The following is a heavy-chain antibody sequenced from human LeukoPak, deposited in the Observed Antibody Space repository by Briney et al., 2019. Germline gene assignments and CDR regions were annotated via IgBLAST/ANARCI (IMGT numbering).Heavy chain of an antibody. CDR2: INWNGGST. V-gene: IGHV3-20*04. J-gene: IGHJ6*03. CDR3: ARVHKTSGWYDYYYMDV. D-gene: IGHD6-19*01. CDR1: GFTFDDYG. Sequence: GGSLRLSCAASGFTFDDYGMSWVRQAPGKGLEWVSGINWNGGSTGYADSVKGRSTISRDNAKNSLYLQMNSLRAEDTALYYCARVHKTSGWYDYYYMDVWGKGTTVTVSS.